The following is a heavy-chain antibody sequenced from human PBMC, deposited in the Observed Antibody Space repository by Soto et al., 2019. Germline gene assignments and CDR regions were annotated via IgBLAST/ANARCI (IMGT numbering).Heavy chain of an antibody. CDR3: ARWTVVYYFDY. Sequence: EVQLVESGGGLVQPGGSLRLSCAASGFTFSSYWVSWVRQAPGKGLEWVANIKQDGSEKYYVDSVKGRFTISRDNAKNSLYLQMNSLRAEDTAVYYCARWTVVYYFDYWGQGTLVTVSS. CDR2: IKQDGSEK. V-gene: IGHV3-7*01. CDR1: GFTFSSYW. J-gene: IGHJ4*02. D-gene: IGHD3-22*01.